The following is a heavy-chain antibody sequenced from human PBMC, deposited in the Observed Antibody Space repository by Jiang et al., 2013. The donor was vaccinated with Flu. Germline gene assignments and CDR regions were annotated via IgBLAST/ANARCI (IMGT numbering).Heavy chain of an antibody. V-gene: IGHV4-30-4*08. CDR3: AAATSVTMWAFAI. CDR1: GASFSHGDYY. D-gene: IGHD3-10*02. CDR2: IYYSGAT. J-gene: IGHJ3*02. Sequence: GSGLVKPSQTLSLTCTVSGASFSHGDYYWSWFRQSPGKGLEWIGLIYYSGATHYNPSLESRVAISADTSKNQFSLNLSPVTAADTAMYYCAAATSVTMWAFAIWGRGTMLTVS.